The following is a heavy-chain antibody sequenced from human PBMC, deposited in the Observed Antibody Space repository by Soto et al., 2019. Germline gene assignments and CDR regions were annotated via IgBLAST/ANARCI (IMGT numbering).Heavy chain of an antibody. V-gene: IGHV3-30-3*01. J-gene: IGHJ4*02. CDR2: ISTDGSKK. CDR1: GFTFSSYA. Sequence: QVQLVESGGGVVQPGRSLRLSCAASGFTFSSYAMHWVRQAPGKGLEWVAVISTDGSKKYNADSVKGRFTISRDNSKNTLYLQMNSLRTDDTAVYYCAREDSTWGYWGQGTLVTVSS. D-gene: IGHD6-13*01. CDR3: AREDSTWGY.